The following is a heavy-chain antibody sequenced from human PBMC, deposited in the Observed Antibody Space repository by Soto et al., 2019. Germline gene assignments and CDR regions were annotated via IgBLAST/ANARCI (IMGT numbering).Heavy chain of an antibody. Sequence: PSETLSLTCSVSGDSVNSENYYWTWIRQSPGKRLEWIGYAHSSGRTNYNPSLKSRVTISVDTPMNQFSLKLTSVTAADTALYYCARDIRGYSRAFDYWGQGTLVTVSS. CDR3: ARDIRGYSRAFDY. CDR1: GDSVNSENYY. V-gene: IGHV4-61*01. J-gene: IGHJ4*02. CDR2: AHSSGRT. D-gene: IGHD5-18*01.